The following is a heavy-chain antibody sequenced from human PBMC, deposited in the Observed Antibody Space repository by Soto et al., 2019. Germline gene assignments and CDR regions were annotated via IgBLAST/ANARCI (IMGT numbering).Heavy chain of an antibody. CDR3: VTGPYSAYDWGAHLYY. CDR2: ISGLGGDT. V-gene: IGHV3-64*03. CDR1: GFRFSGYA. Sequence: GGTLRLSCSASGFRFSGYAMHWVRHPQGKGLEYVSGISGLGGDTYYAESVKGRLSISRVDSKSTLYPQMSSLRHEDTAVYYPVTGPYSAYDWGAHLYYWDQGSLVIVTA. D-gene: IGHD5-12*01. J-gene: IGHJ4*02.